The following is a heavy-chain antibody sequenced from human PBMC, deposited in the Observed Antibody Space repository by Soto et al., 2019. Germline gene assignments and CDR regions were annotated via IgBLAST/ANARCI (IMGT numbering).Heavy chain of an antibody. D-gene: IGHD2-15*01. V-gene: IGHV1-46*03. CDR2: INPSGGST. J-gene: IGHJ6*02. CDR3: ARSGYCSGGSCYGDRGMDV. CDR1: AYTFTGYY. Sequence: ASVKVSCKASAYTFTGYYIHWVRQAPGQGLEWMGWINPSGGSTSYAQKFQGRVTMTRDTSTSTVYMELSSLRSEDTAVYYCARSGYCSGGSCYGDRGMDVWGQGTTVTVSS.